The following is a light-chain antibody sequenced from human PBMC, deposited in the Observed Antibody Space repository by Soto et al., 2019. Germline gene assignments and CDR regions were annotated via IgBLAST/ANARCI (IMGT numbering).Light chain of an antibody. CDR2: VAS. CDR1: ETVSNC. CDR3: QHSNEFPRT. J-gene: IGKJ4*01. V-gene: IGKV1-12*01. Sequence: EIEMTQSPSSVSASVGDKATISCRASETVSNCLAWYQHKPGKAPRLLIYVASTMPSGVPARFSGSGSGTDFTLTISSLQSEDFAIYYCQHSNEFPRTFGGGTRVEIK.